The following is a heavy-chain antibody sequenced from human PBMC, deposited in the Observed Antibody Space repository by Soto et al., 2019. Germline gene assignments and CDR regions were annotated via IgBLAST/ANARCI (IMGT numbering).Heavy chain of an antibody. Sequence: VQLVESGGGVVQPGRSLRLSCAASGFTFSSYGMHWVRQAPGKGLEWVAVIWYDGSNKYYADSVKDRFTISRDNSKNTLYLQMNSLRAEDTAVYYCARDEDLYYFDYWGQGTLVTVSS. CDR2: IWYDGSNK. J-gene: IGHJ4*02. V-gene: IGHV3-33*01. CDR1: GFTFSSYG. CDR3: ARDEDLYYFDY.